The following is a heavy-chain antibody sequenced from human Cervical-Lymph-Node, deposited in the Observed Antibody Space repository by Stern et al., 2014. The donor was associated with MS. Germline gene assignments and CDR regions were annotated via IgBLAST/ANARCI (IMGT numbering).Heavy chain of an antibody. Sequence: VQLVESGGAVVQPGRSLRLSCAASGFTFSSYGMHWVRKAPGKGLEWVTFISIVGNNTYYAASVKGRFTISRAISKNTLHLQMNSVTPDDTAIYYCARDYEDTSMLFDHWGQGTLVTVSS. D-gene: IGHD2-8*01. CDR2: ISIVGNNT. CDR1: GFTFSSYG. CDR3: ARDYEDTSMLFDH. V-gene: IGHV3-30*03. J-gene: IGHJ4*02.